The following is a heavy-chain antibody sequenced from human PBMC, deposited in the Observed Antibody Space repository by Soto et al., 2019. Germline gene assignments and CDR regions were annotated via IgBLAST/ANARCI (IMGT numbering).Heavy chain of an antibody. CDR2: IYYSGST. CDR1: GGSISSGGYY. CDR3: AGHPIDSSGYYFDY. V-gene: IGHV4-31*03. D-gene: IGHD3-22*01. Sequence: SETLSLTCTVSGGSISSGGYYWSWIRQHPGKGLEWIGYIYYSGSTYYNPSLKSRVTISVDTSKNQFSLKLSSVTAADTAMYYCAGHPIDSSGYYFDYWGQGTLVTVSS. J-gene: IGHJ4*02.